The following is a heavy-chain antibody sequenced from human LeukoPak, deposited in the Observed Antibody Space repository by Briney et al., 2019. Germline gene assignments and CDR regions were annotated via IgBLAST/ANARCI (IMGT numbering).Heavy chain of an antibody. CDR1: GGSFSGYY. D-gene: IGHD2-2*01. V-gene: IGHV4-34*01. Sequence: PSETLSLTCAVYGGSFSGYYWSWIRLPPGKGLEWIGEINHSGSTNYNPSLKSRVTISVDTSKNQFSLKLSSVTAADTAVYYCAREGRVPAAKAYYFDYWGQGTLVTVSS. CDR2: INHSGST. CDR3: AREGRVPAAKAYYFDY. J-gene: IGHJ4*02.